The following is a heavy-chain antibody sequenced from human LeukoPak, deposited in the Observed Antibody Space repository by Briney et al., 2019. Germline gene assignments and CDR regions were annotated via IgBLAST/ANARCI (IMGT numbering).Heavy chain of an antibody. J-gene: IGHJ4*02. D-gene: IGHD2-21*01. CDR1: GFTFSSYS. V-gene: IGHV3-48*01. CDR2: ISSSSSTI. CDR3: ARDYAYCGGDCYSYPYFDY. Sequence: GGSLRLSCAASGFTFSSYSMNWVRQAPGKGLEWVSYISSSSSTIYYADSVKGRFTISRDNAKNSLYLQTNSLRAEDTAVYYCARDYAYCGGDCYSYPYFDYWGQGTLVTVSS.